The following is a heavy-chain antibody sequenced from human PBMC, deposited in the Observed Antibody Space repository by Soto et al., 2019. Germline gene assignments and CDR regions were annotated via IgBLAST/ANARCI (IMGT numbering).Heavy chain of an antibody. J-gene: IGHJ6*02. D-gene: IGHD5-18*01. CDR1: GFTFDDYT. Sequence: RSCAASGFTFDDYTMHWVRQAPGKGLEWVSLISWDGGSTYYADSVKGRFTISRDNSKNSLYLQMNSLRTEDTALYYCAKASDSSGYYYGMDVWGQGTTVTVSS. CDR2: ISWDGGST. V-gene: IGHV3-43*01. CDR3: AKASDSSGYYYGMDV.